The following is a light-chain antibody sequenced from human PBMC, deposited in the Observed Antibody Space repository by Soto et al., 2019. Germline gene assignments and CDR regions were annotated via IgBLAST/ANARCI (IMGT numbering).Light chain of an antibody. Sequence: EIVLTQSPAILSVSPGERATLSCRASQSVSSSYLAWYQQKPGQAPRLLIYGASSRATGIPARFSGSGSGTDFTLTISSLEPEDFAVYYCQQRSDWPRTFGGGTKVDIK. J-gene: IGKJ4*01. CDR3: QQRSDWPRT. CDR2: GAS. V-gene: IGKV3D-20*02. CDR1: QSVSSSY.